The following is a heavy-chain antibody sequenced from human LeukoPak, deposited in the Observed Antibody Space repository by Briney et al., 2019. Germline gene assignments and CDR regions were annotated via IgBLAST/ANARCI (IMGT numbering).Heavy chain of an antibody. V-gene: IGHV4-31*03. CDR3: ARGGSYYDILTGYSRFLDY. D-gene: IGHD3-9*01. CDR1: GGSISSGGYY. CDR2: IYYSGST. Sequence: PSETLSLTCTVSGGSISSGGYYWSWIRQHPGKGLEWIGYIYYSGSTYYNPSLKSRVTISVDTSKNQSSLKLSSVTAADTAVYYCARGGSYYDILTGYSRFLDYWGQGTLVTVSS. J-gene: IGHJ4*02.